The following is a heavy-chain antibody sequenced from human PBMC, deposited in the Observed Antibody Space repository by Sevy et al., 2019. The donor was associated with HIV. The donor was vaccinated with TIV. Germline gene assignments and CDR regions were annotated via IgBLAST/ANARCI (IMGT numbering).Heavy chain of an antibody. V-gene: IGHV4-59*13. CDR1: AGSISSYY. Sequence: SETLCLTCSVSAGSISSYYWSWIRQPPGKGLEWIGYIYYSGTTDYNPSLKSRVTISQDKSKKVFSLRLRSVTAADTAVYYCARDNAILTPRAFDIWGQGTMVTVSS. J-gene: IGHJ3*02. CDR2: IYYSGTT. D-gene: IGHD3-9*01. CDR3: ARDNAILTPRAFDI.